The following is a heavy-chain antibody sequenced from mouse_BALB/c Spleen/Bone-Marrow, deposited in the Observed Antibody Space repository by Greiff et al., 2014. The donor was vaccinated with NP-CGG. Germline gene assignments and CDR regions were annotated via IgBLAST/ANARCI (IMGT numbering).Heavy chain of an antibody. V-gene: IGHV2-9*02. CDR3: ARVYLWYFDV. D-gene: IGHD2-3*01. CDR1: GFSLTSYG. Sequence: VQVVESGPGLVAPSQSLSITCTVSGFSLTSYGVHWVRQPPGKGLEWLGVIWAGGSTNYNSALMSRLSISKDNSKSRVFLKMNSLQTDDTATYYCARVYLWYFDVWGAGTTVTVSS. CDR2: IWAGGST. J-gene: IGHJ1*01.